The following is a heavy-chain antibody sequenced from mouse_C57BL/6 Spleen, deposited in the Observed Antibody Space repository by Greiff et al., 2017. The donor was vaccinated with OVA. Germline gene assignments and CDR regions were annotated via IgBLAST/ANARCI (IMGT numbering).Heavy chain of an antibody. CDR2: IYPRDGST. D-gene: IGHD2-4*01. J-gene: IGHJ1*03. Sequence: QVQLKQSGPELVKPGASVKLSCKASGYTFTSYDINWVKQRPGQGLEWIGWIYPRDGSTKYNEKFKGKATLTVDTSSSTAYMELHSLTSEDSAVYFCARRAESYDYDFYWYFDVWGTGTTVTVSS. CDR1: GYTFTSYD. CDR3: ARRAESYDYDFYWYFDV. V-gene: IGHV1-85*01.